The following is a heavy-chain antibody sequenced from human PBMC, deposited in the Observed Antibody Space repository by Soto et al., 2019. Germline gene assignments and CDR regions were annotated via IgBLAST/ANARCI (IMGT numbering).Heavy chain of an antibody. CDR2: IGCDGGYK. CDR3: AKDEGYCNSISCKDAFDS. J-gene: IGHJ3*01. V-gene: IGHV3-9*01. D-gene: IGHD2-2*01. Sequence: EVQLVESGGGLVQPGRSLRLSCAASGFTFVDYAMHWVRQAPGQGLEWVSGIGCDGGYKGYADSVKGRFTISRDNSKKSLYLEMNSLRVADTALYYCAKDEGYCNSISCKDAFDSWGKGTTVTVS. CDR1: GFTFVDYA.